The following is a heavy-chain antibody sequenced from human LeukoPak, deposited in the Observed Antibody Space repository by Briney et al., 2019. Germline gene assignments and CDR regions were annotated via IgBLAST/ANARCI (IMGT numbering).Heavy chain of an antibody. CDR2: IYYSGST. CDR1: GGSISSYY. CDR3: ARGGRGGYSYGSDY. J-gene: IGHJ4*02. Sequence: SETLSLTCTVSGGSISSYYWSWIRQPPGKGLEWIGYIYYSGSTNYNPSLKSRVTISLGTSKNQFSLKLSSVTAADTAVYYCARGGRGGYSYGSDYWGRGTLVTVSS. V-gene: IGHV4-59*01. D-gene: IGHD5-18*01.